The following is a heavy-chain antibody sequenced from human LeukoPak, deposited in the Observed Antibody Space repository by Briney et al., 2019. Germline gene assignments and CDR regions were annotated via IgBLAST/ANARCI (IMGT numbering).Heavy chain of an antibody. J-gene: IGHJ3*02. D-gene: IGHD2-21*02. CDR3: AKDLAYCGGDCYLGAFDI. CDR1: GFTFSSYG. Sequence: GRSLRLSCAASGFTFSSYGMHWVRQAPGKGLEWVAVISYDGSNKYYADSVKGRFTISRDNSKNTLYLQMNSLRAEDTAVYYCAKDLAYCGGDCYLGAFDIWGQGTMVTVSS. V-gene: IGHV3-30*18. CDR2: ISYDGSNK.